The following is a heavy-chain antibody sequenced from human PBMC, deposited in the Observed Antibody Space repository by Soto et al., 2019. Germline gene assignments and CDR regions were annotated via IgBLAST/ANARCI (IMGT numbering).Heavy chain of an antibody. J-gene: IGHJ4*02. CDR1: GFTFSSYS. Sequence: GGSLRLSCAASGFTFSSYSMNWVRQAPGKGLEWVSSISNSSSYIYYADSVKGRFTISRDNAKNSLYLQMNSLRAEDTALYYCARDRHYYGSGSGPQDYWGQGTLVTVSS. CDR3: ARDRHYYGSGSGPQDY. CDR2: ISNSSSYI. D-gene: IGHD3-10*01. V-gene: IGHV3-21*04.